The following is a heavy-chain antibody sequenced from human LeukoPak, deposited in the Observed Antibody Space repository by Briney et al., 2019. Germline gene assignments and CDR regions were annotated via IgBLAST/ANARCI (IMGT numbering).Heavy chain of an antibody. Sequence: PSETLSLTCAVSGYSISSGYYWGWIRQPPGKGLEWIGSIYHSGSTYYNPSLKSRVTISVDTSKNQFSLKLSSVTAADTAVYYCAREAIFGVVMDVWGKGTTVTVSS. CDR2: IYHSGST. D-gene: IGHD3-3*01. V-gene: IGHV4-38-2*02. CDR1: GYSISSGYY. J-gene: IGHJ6*04. CDR3: AREAIFGVVMDV.